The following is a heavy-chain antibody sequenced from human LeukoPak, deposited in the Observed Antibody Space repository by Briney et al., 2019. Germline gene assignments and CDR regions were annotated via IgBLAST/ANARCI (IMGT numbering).Heavy chain of an antibody. J-gene: IGHJ4*02. CDR1: GFTFRTSW. Sequence: PGGSLRLSCAVSGFTFRTSWMHWVRQAPGGGLVWVSRMNSDGTAVNYADSVKGRFTMSRDNAKNTLYLQMNSLRAEDTAVCYCARGGNYYLDYWGQGTLATVSS. CDR3: ARGGNYYLDY. CDR2: MNSDGTAV. V-gene: IGHV3-74*01. D-gene: IGHD5-24*01.